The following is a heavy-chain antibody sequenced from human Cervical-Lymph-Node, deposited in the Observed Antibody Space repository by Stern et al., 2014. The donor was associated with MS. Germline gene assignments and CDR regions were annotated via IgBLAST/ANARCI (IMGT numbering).Heavy chain of an antibody. CDR1: GFSFSDHY. Sequence: QLVESGGGLVKPGGSLRLSCAASGFSFSDHYMSWVRQAPGKGLQWLSYIRSTGTTIYYADSVKGRFTRSRDNAKNSVDLQMNYLRVDDTAVYYCARGDWDGYYYYGLDVWGQGTTVTVSS. J-gene: IGHJ6*02. V-gene: IGHV3-11*01. D-gene: IGHD3-9*01. CDR3: ARGDWDGYYYYGLDV. CDR2: IRSTGTTI.